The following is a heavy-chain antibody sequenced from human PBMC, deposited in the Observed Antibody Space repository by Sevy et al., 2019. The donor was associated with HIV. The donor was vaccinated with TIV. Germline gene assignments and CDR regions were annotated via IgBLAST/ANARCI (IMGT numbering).Heavy chain of an antibody. CDR1: GFTFSSYA. CDR2: ISGSGGST. Sequence: QLGGSLRLSCAASGFTFSSYAMSWVRRAPGKGLEWVSAISGSGGSTYYADSVKGRFTISRDNSKNTLYLQMNSLRAEDTAVYYCAKDLLRFLEWLPNSFDYWGQGTLVTVSS. D-gene: IGHD3-3*01. CDR3: AKDLLRFLEWLPNSFDY. J-gene: IGHJ4*02. V-gene: IGHV3-23*01.